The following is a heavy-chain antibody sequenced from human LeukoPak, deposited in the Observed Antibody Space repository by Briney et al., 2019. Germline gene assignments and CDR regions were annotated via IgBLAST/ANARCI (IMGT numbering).Heavy chain of an antibody. CDR2: ISSSGSTI. D-gene: IGHD4-11*01. CDR1: GFTFSDYY. V-gene: IGHV3-11*04. Sequence: GSLRLSCAASGFTFSDYYMSWIRQAPGKGLEWVPYISSSGSTIYYADSVKGRFTISRDNAKNSLYLQMNSLRAEDTAVYYCARDYSNGCFDYWGQGTLVTVSS. J-gene: IGHJ4*02. CDR3: ARDYSNGCFDY.